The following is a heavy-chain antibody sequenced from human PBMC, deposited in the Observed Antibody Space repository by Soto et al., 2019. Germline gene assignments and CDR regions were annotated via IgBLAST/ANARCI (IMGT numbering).Heavy chain of an antibody. CDR3: AKDQSGAANI. CDR2: MYTNGRT. V-gene: IGHV4-4*07. J-gene: IGHJ3*02. D-gene: IGHD7-27*01. CDR1: GASIGTYS. Sequence: SETLSLTCTVSGASIGTYSRSWIRQSAGKGLEWIGHMYTNGRTIYIPSLKSRITMSVDTSKNQFSLNLKFVTAADTAVYFCAKDQSGAANIWGKGTMVTVSS.